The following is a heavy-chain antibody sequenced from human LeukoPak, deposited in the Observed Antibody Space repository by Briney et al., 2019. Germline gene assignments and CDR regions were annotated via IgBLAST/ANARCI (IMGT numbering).Heavy chain of an antibody. Sequence: PSETLSLTCTVSGGSISSSSYYWDWIRQPPGKGLEWIVSIYYSGSTDYNPSLKSRITISVDTSKNQFSLKLNSVTAADTAVYYCARHYANSGYYSYFDYWGQGTLVTVSS. CDR3: ARHYANSGYYSYFDY. D-gene: IGHD3-22*01. CDR2: IYYSGST. V-gene: IGHV4-39*01. J-gene: IGHJ4*02. CDR1: GGSISSSSYY.